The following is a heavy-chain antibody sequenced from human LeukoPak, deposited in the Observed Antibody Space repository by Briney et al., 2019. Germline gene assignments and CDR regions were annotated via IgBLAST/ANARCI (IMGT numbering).Heavy chain of an antibody. Sequence: ASVKVSCKASGYTFTRYGVSWVRQAPGQGLEWMGWIRGDNGNTNYAQNFQGRVAMTTDTPSSTAYMEVRSLRSDDTAVYYCARVDMLTGYYFFDYWGQGTLVTVSS. V-gene: IGHV1-18*01. CDR2: IRGDNGNT. J-gene: IGHJ4*02. D-gene: IGHD3-9*01. CDR1: GYTFTRYG. CDR3: ARVDMLTGYYFFDY.